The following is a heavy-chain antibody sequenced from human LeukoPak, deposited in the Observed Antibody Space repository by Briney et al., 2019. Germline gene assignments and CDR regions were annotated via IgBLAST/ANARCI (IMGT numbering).Heavy chain of an antibody. CDR1: GFTFSSYA. CDR3: AKGVVSVATRGGFDY. CDR2: IRGSGGST. J-gene: IGHJ4*02. Sequence: GGSLRLSCAASGFTFSSYAMNWVRQAPGKGLEWVSIIRGSGGSTYYADSVKGRFTISRDNSKNTLYLQMNSLRADDMATYYCAKGVVSVATRGGFDYWGQGTLVTVSS. D-gene: IGHD2-2*01. V-gene: IGHV3-23*01.